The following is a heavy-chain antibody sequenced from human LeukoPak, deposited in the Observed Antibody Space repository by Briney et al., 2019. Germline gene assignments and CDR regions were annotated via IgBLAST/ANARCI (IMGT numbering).Heavy chain of an antibody. V-gene: IGHV1-69*05. CDR2: VIPISGRT. CDR3: AKDRDSGSYSGYDAFDV. J-gene: IGHJ3*01. D-gene: IGHD1-26*01. CDR1: GGTFNTFA. Sequence: GSSVPVSFKASGGTFNTFAITWVRQAPGQGLEWMGGVIPISGRTNYAQNFQGRVSITTDESTNTAYMDLNRLRSEDTAVYFCAKDRDSGSYSGYDAFDVWGQGTLITVSS.